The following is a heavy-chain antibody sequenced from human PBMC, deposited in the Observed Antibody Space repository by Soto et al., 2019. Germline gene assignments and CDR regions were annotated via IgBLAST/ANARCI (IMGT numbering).Heavy chain of an antibody. CDR1: GFTFSPFW. D-gene: IGHD4-4*01. CDR3: AKGSNHFDY. Sequence: GGTLRLSCAASGFTFSPFWMHCVRQVPGKGPVWVSRINSDGNSTSYADSVKGRFTISRDNAKNTLYLQMNSLRAEDTAVYYCAKGSNHFDYWGQGTLVTGSS. J-gene: IGHJ4*02. CDR2: INSDGNST. V-gene: IGHV3-74*01.